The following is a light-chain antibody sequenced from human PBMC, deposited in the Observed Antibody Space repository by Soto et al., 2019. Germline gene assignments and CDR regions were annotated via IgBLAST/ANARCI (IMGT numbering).Light chain of an antibody. J-gene: IGKJ4*01. CDR3: QQYYSFPLT. CDR1: QDISSY. CDR2: AAS. Sequence: DIQLTQSPSFLSASVGDRVTITCRASQDISSYLAWYQQKPGKAPELLIYAASTLQSGVPSRFSGSGSGTDFTLTISCLQSEDFATYYCQQYYSFPLTFGGGTKVDI. V-gene: IGKV1-9*01.